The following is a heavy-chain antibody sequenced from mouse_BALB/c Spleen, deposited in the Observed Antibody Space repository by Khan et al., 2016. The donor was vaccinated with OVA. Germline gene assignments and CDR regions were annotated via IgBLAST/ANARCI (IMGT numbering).Heavy chain of an antibody. Sequence: EVELVESGGGLVKPGGSLKLSCAASGFTFSDYYMYWVRQTPEKRLEWVTTISDGGSSTFYPDSVTGRFTISRDNAKNNLDLQMSSLKSEDTAIYYCARAGYGGFAYWGQVTLVTVSA. CDR3: ARAGYGGFAY. CDR1: GFTFSDYY. J-gene: IGHJ3*01. V-gene: IGHV5-4*02. CDR2: ISDGGSST. D-gene: IGHD1-1*02.